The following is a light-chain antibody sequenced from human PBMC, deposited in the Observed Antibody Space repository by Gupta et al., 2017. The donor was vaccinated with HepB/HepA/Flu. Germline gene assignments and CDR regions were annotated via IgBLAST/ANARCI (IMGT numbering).Light chain of an antibody. Sequence: DIQMTQSPSSLSASVGDRVTITCRASQSISSNLNWYQQKPGKAPKLLIYAASSLKSGVPSRFSGSGSGTDFTLTISRLQPEDFATYYCQQRDSTPMTFGQGTKVEAK. J-gene: IGKJ1*01. CDR3: QQRDSTPMT. CDR2: AAS. V-gene: IGKV1-39*01. CDR1: QSISSN.